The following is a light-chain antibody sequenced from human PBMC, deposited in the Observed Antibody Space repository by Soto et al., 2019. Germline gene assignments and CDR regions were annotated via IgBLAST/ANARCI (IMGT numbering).Light chain of an antibody. CDR1: SSDVGGYNY. CDR2: EVS. Sequence: QSALTQPASMSGSPGQSITISCTGTSSDVGGYNYVSWYQQHPGKAPKLMVYEVSNRPSRVSSGFSGSKSGNTASLTISGLQAEDEADYYCSSSTSSTVLFGGGTKLTVL. CDR3: SSSTSSTVL. V-gene: IGLV2-14*01. J-gene: IGLJ2*01.